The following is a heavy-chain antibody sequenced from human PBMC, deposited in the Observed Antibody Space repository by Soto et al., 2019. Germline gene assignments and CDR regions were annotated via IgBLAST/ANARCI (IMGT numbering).Heavy chain of an antibody. J-gene: IGHJ5*02. Sequence: ASVKVSCKGSGYTFTSYGISWVRQAPGQGLEWMGWISAYNGNTNYAQKLQGRVTMTTDTSTSTAYMELRSLRSDDTAVYYCARGXVRFASIAAAGTDWFDPWGQGTLVTVSS. D-gene: IGHD6-13*01. CDR3: ARGXVRFASIAAAGTDWFDP. V-gene: IGHV1-18*01. CDR1: GYTFTSYG. CDR2: ISAYNGNT.